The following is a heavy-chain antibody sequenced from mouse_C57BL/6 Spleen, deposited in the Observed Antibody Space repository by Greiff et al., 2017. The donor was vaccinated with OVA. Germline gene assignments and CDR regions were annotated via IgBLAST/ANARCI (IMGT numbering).Heavy chain of an antibody. D-gene: IGHD4-1*02. CDR3: TRQLGRGAMDY. CDR2: IRNKANNHAT. Sequence: EVEVEESGGGLVQPGGSMKLSCAASGFTFSDAWMDWVRQSPEKGLEWVAEIRNKANNHATYYAESVKGRFTISRDDSKSSVYLQMNSLRAEDTGIYYCTRQLGRGAMDYWGQGTSVTVSS. V-gene: IGHV6-6*01. CDR1: GFTFSDAW. J-gene: IGHJ4*01.